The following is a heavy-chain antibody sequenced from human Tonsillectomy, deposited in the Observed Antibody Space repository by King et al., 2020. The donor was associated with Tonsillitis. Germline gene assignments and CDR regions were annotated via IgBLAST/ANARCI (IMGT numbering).Heavy chain of an antibody. V-gene: IGHV5-51*01. CDR3: ARGGLDCTNGVCYNLQGYYYYGMDV. D-gene: IGHD2-8*01. Sequence: QLVQSGAEVKKPGESLKISCKGSGYSFTSYWIGWVRQMPGKGLEWMGIIYPGDSDTRYSPSFQGQVTISADKSISTAYLQWSSLKASDTAMYYCARGGLDCTNGVCYNLQGYYYYGMDVWGQGTTVTVSS. CDR2: IYPGDSDT. J-gene: IGHJ6*02. CDR1: GYSFTSYW.